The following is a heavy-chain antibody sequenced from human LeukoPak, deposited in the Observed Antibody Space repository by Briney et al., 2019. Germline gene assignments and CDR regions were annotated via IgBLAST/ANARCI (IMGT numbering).Heavy chain of an antibody. CDR3: AKDEPGSYSPSDY. CDR2: ISYDGSDK. V-gene: IGHV3-30*18. D-gene: IGHD3-10*01. Sequence: GESLKISCAASGFTFNNYAMHWVRQAPGKGLNWVAFISYDGSDKYCADSVKGRFTISRDNSKNTLYLQMNSLRPEDTAVYYCAKDEPGSYSPSDYWGQGTLVTVSS. CDR1: GFTFNNYA. J-gene: IGHJ4*02.